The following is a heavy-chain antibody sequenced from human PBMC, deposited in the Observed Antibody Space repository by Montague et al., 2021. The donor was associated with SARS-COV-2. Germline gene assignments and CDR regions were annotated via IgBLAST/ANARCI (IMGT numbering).Heavy chain of an antibody. CDR3: ARGKTVTTFYYYYYGMDV. V-gene: IGHV4-59*12. J-gene: IGHJ6*02. CDR1: GGSISSYY. Sequence: SETLSLTCTVSGGSISSYYWNWIRQSPGKGLEWIGYINYSGSANYNPSLKSRVTISVDTSKNQFSLKLSSVTAADTAVYYCARGKTVTTFYYYYYGMDVWGQGTTVTVSS. CDR2: INYSGSA. D-gene: IGHD4-17*01.